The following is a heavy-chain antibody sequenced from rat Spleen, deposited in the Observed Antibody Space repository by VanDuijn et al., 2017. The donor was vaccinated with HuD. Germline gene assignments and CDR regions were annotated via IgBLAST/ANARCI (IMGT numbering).Heavy chain of an antibody. CDR1: GFTFSNYD. J-gene: IGHJ2*01. D-gene: IGHD1-2*01. CDR3: ARREGNSSYENYFDY. Sequence: EVQLVESGGGLVQPGRSLKLSCAASGFTFSNYDMAWVRQAPTKGLEWVASISPSGGSTYYRDSVKGRFTVSRDNAKSTLYLQMDSLRSEDTATYYCARREGNSSYENYFDYWGQGVMVTVSS. CDR2: ISPSGGST. V-gene: IGHV5-25*01.